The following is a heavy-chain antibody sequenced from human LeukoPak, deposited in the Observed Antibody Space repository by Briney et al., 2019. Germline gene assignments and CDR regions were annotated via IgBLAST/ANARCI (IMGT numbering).Heavy chain of an antibody. CDR3: ASAPDSSSSDY. D-gene: IGHD6-6*01. CDR2: IYYSGST. CDR1: GVSISSGDYY. V-gene: IGHV4-61*08. Sequence: PSETLSLTCTVSGVSISSGDYYWSWIRQPPGKGLEWIGYIYYSGSTNYNPSLKSRVTISVDTSKNQFSLKLSSVTAADTAVYYCASAPDSSSSDYWGQGTLVTVSS. J-gene: IGHJ4*02.